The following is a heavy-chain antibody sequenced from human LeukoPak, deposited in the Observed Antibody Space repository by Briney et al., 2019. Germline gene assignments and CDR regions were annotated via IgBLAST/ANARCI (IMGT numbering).Heavy chain of an antibody. CDR2: ISDSGGRT. J-gene: IGHJ4*02. CDR3: AKRGVVIRVILVGFHKEANYFDS. Sequence: PGGSLRLSCAASGITLSNYGMSWVRQAPGKGLEWVAGISDSGGRTNYADSVKGRFTISRDNRKNTLYLQMNSLRAEDTAVYFCAKRGVVIRVILVGFHKEANYFDSWGQGALVTVSS. D-gene: IGHD3-22*01. V-gene: IGHV3-23*01. CDR1: GITLSNYG.